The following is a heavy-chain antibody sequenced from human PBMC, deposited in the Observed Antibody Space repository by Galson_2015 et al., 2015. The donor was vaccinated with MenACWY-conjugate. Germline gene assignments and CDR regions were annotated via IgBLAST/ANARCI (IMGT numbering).Heavy chain of an antibody. V-gene: IGHV3-13*01. J-gene: IGHJ6*04. CDR3: VRGFLSRDKWNGLGLDV. CDR1: GFTFSNYD. D-gene: IGHD1-20*01. Sequence: SLRLSCAASGFTFSNYDMHWVREARGKGLEWVSGISTGGDTYYSGPVKGRFTISRENAKNSLYLQMDSLGPGDTAIYYCVRGFLSRDKWNGLGLDVWGKGTTVIVSS. CDR2: ISTGGDT.